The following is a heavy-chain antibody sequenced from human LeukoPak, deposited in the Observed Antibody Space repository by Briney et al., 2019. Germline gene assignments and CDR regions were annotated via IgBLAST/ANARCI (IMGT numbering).Heavy chain of an antibody. Sequence: PGGSLRLSCAASGFTFSSYAMHWVRQAPGKGLEWVAVISYDGSNKYYADSVKGRFTISRDNSKNTLYLQVNSLRAEDTAVYYCARDGAAAGSFDYWGQGTLVTVSS. D-gene: IGHD6-13*01. CDR1: GFTFSSYA. CDR3: ARDGAAAGSFDY. CDR2: ISYDGSNK. V-gene: IGHV3-30-3*01. J-gene: IGHJ4*02.